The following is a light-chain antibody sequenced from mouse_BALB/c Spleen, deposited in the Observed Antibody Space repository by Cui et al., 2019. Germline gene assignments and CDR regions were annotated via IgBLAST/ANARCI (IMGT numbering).Light chain of an antibody. V-gene: IGKV4-74*01. J-gene: IGKJ1*01. CDR2: STS. Sequence: QIFLTQSPAIMSASLGERVTMTCTASSSVSSSYLHWYQQKPGSSPKLWIYSTSNLASGVPARFSGSGSGTSYSLTISSMEAEDAATYYCHQYHRSPRTFGGGTKLEIK. CDR1: SSVSSSY. CDR3: HQYHRSPRT.